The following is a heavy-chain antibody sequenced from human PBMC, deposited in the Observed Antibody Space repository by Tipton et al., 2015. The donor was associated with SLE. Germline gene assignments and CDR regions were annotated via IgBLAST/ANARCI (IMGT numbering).Heavy chain of an antibody. J-gene: IGHJ4*02. CDR3: ARHVAFLGWLTYYFDL. Sequence: TLSLTCTVSGGAISTYYWSWLRQSPGKGLEWIGFIINRGSTNYNPSLKSRVTISLDTSKNQFSLNLKSVTAADTAVYYCARHVAFLGWLTYYFDLWGQGMQVTVSS. V-gene: IGHV4-59*08. CDR1: GGAISTYY. CDR2: IINRGST. D-gene: IGHD3/OR15-3a*01.